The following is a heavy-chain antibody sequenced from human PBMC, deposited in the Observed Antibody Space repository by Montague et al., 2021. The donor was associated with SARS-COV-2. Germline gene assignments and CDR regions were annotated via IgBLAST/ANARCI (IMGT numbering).Heavy chain of an antibody. CDR3: ARGQLWFDY. D-gene: IGHD5-18*01. Sequence: SETLSLTCTVSGDSISSYYWSWIRQSPGKGLEWIGYIYYRGSTNYNPSLKSRVTISVDTSKNQFSLKLRSVTAADTAVYYCARGQLWFDYWGQGTLVTVSS. CDR1: GDSISSYY. V-gene: IGHV4-59*08. J-gene: IGHJ4*02. CDR2: IYYRGST.